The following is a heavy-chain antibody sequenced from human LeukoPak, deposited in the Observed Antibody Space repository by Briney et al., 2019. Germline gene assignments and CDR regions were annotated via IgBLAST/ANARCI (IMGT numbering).Heavy chain of an antibody. Sequence: AGVSLRLLCGACWLTLDDYAMQCARRAPGGGLEWASLISREGGRTYYADSVKGRFTISRDNSKNSLYLQMNSLRTEDTALYYCAKESYYDTSGRGRYYYYMDVWGKGTTVTVSS. D-gene: IGHD3-22*01. CDR2: ISREGGRT. J-gene: IGHJ6*03. CDR1: WLTLDDYA. CDR3: AKESYYDTSGRGRYYYYMDV. V-gene: IGHV3-43*01.